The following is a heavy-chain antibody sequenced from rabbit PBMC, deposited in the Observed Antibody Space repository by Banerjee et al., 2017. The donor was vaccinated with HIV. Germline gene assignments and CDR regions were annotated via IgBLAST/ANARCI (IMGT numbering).Heavy chain of an antibody. CDR3: ARDGAGGSYFAL. V-gene: IGHV1S45*01. Sequence: QEQLEESGGDLVKPEGSLTLTCTASAFSFSSDYWICWVRQAPGKGLEWIGCIYTVTGSTYYASWAKGRFTISKTSSTTVTLKMTSLTAADTATYFCARDGAGGSYFALWGPGTLVTVS. D-gene: IGHD8-1*01. CDR1: AFSFSSDYW. CDR2: IYTVTGST. J-gene: IGHJ4*01.